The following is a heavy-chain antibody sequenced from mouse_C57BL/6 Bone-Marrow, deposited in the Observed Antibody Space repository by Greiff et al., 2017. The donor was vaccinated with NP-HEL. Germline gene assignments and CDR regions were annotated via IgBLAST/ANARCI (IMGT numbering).Heavy chain of an antibody. CDR1: GYAFSSSW. CDR3: ARGQYDYPAWFAY. Sequence: QVQLQQSGPELVKPGASVKISCKASGYAFSSSWMNWVKQRPGKGLEWIGRIYPGDGDTNYNGKFKGKATLTADKSSSTAYMQLSSLTSEDSAVYFCARGQYDYPAWFAYWGQGTLVTVSA. CDR2: IYPGDGDT. D-gene: IGHD2-4*01. V-gene: IGHV1-82*01. J-gene: IGHJ3*01.